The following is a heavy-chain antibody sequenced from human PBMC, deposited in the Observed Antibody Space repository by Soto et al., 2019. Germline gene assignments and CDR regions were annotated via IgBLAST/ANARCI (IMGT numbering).Heavy chain of an antibody. Sequence: QVQLVESGGGVVQPGESLRLSCPAPGFTFSMYAMHWVRQAPGKGLEWVAIISYDGSNKYYADSVKGRFTISRDNSKNSLYLHMNSLRAEDTAVYYCARGRYCGGGTCLLLGLMISCFDYWGQGTLVTVSS. CDR2: ISYDGSNK. CDR1: GFTFSMYA. D-gene: IGHD2-15*01. CDR3: ARGRYCGGGTCLLLGLMISCFDY. J-gene: IGHJ4*02. V-gene: IGHV3-30-3*01.